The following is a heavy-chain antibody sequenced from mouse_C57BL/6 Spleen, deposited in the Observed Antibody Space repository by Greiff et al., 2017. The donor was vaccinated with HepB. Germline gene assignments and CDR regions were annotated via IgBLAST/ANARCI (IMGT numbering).Heavy chain of an antibody. CDR1: GYTFTSYW. D-gene: IGHD2-1*01. Sequence: VQLQQSGAELVRPGTSVKLSCKASGYTFTSYWMHWVKQRPGQGLEWIGVIDPSDSYTNYNQKFKGKATLTVDTSSSTADMQLRSLTSEDSAVYYCAREEGNSWFAYWGQGTLVTVAA. J-gene: IGHJ3*01. CDR3: AREEGNSWFAY. CDR2: IDPSDSYT. V-gene: IGHV1-59*01.